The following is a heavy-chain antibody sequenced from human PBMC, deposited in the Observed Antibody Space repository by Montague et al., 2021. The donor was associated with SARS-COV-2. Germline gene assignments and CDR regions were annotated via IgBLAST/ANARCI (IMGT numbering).Heavy chain of an antibody. CDR1: GGSFSGYY. D-gene: IGHD2-2*01. CDR2: INHSGST. CDR3: ARARQYVVVPALGIGAYYYYYYMDV. Sequence: SETLSLTCAVYGGSFSGYYWSRIRQPPGKGLEWIGEINHSGSTNYNPSLKSRVTISVDTSKNQFSLKLSSVTAADTAVYYCARARQYVVVPALGIGAYYYYYYMDVWGKGTTVTVSS. J-gene: IGHJ6*03. V-gene: IGHV4-34*01.